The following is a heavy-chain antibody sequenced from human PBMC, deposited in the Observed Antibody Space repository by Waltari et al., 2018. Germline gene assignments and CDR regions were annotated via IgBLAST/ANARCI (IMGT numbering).Heavy chain of an antibody. CDR1: GYTFPSYD. CDR3: ARASQATAYHDSLTGYYPPDAFDI. CDR2: MNPNSGNT. Sequence: QVQLVQSGAEVKKPGASVKVSCKASGYTFPSYDINWVRQATGQGLEWMGWMNPNSGNTGYAQKFQGRVTMTRNTSISTAYMELSRLRSEDTAVYYCARASQATAYHDSLTGYYPPDAFDIWGQGTMVTVSS. V-gene: IGHV1-8*01. J-gene: IGHJ3*02. D-gene: IGHD3-9*01.